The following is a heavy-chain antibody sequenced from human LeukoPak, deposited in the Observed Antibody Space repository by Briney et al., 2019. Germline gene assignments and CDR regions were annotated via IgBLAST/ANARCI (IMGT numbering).Heavy chain of an antibody. CDR3: ASRTDTSYGFDI. V-gene: IGHV3-66*03. Sequence: GGSLRLSCTVSGFTVSSNSMSWVRQAPGKGLEWVSFIYSDNTHYSDSVKGRFTISRDNSKNTLYLQMNSLRAEDTTVYYCASRTDTSYGFDIWGQGTMVTVSS. D-gene: IGHD2/OR15-2a*01. J-gene: IGHJ3*02. CDR2: IYSDNT. CDR1: GFTVSSNS.